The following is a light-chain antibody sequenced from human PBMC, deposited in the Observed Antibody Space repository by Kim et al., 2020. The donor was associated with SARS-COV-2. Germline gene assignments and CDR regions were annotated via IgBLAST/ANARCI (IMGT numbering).Light chain of an antibody. CDR1: QGICNY. V-gene: IGKV1-8*01. CDR3: QQYYSYPRT. CDR2: AAS. J-gene: IGKJ1*01. Sequence: APTGEGITRTLRASQGICNYLGWYQQKPRKAPKLLIYAASTLQSGVPSRFSGSGSGTDFTLTISCLQSEDFATYYCQQYYSYPRTFGQGTKVDIK.